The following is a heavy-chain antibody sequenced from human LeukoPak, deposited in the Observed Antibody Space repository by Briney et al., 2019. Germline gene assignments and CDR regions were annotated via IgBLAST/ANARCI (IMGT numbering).Heavy chain of an antibody. CDR2: IYTSGST. J-gene: IGHJ4*02. Sequence: PSQTLSLTCTVSGGSISSGSYYWSWIRQPAGKGLEWIGRIYTSGSTNYNPSLKSRVTISVDTSKNQFSLKLSSVTAADTAVYYCARVRMSAGTFDYWGQGTLVTVSS. CDR3: ARVRMSAGTFDY. V-gene: IGHV4-61*02. CDR1: GGSISSGSYY. D-gene: IGHD1/OR15-1a*01.